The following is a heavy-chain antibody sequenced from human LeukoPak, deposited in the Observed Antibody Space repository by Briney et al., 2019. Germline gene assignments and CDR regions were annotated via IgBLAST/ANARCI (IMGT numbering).Heavy chain of an antibody. J-gene: IGHJ6*03. V-gene: IGHV4-59*01. D-gene: IGHD2-2*02. Sequence: SETLSLTCTVSGGSISSYYWSWIRQPPGKGLEWIGYIYYSGSTNYSPSLKSRVTISVDTSKNQFSLKLSSVTAADTAVYYCVVVVVPAAISNYYYYMDVWGKGTTVTISS. CDR2: IYYSGST. CDR1: GGSISSYY. CDR3: VVVVVPAAISNYYYYMDV.